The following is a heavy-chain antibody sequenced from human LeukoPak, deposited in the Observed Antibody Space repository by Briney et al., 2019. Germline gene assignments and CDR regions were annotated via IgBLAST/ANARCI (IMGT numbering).Heavy chain of an antibody. CDR3: ARVAVANGRYYYYYGMDV. Sequence: TSQTLSLTCTVSGGSISSGDYYWSWIRQPPGKGLEWIGYIYYSGSTYYNPSLKSRVTISVDTSKNQFSLKLSSVTAADTAVYYCARVAVANGRYYYYYGMDVWGQGTTVTVSS. V-gene: IGHV4-30-4*01. D-gene: IGHD1-1*01. CDR2: IYYSGST. J-gene: IGHJ6*02. CDR1: GGSISSGDYY.